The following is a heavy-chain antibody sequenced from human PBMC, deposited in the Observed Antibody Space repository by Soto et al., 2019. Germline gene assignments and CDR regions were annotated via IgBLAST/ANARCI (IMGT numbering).Heavy chain of an antibody. CDR3: ARDSSARPRRFDY. CDR2: IYYSGST. CDR1: GGSVSSGSYY. D-gene: IGHD6-6*01. Sequence: QVQLQESGPGLVKPSETLSLTCTVSGGSVSSGSYYWSWIRQPPGKGLEWIGYIYYSGSTNYTPSLKIRVTISVDTSKNQFSLKLSSVTAADTAVYYCARDSSARPRRFDYWGQGTLVTVSS. V-gene: IGHV4-61*01. J-gene: IGHJ4*02.